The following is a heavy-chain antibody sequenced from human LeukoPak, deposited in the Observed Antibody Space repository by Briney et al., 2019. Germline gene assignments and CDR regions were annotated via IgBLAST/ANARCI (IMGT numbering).Heavy chain of an antibody. D-gene: IGHD6-13*01. Sequence: PGGSLRLSCAASGFTVSSNFLSWVRQAPGKGLEWVPVIYSGGSTYYADSVKGRFTISRDNTKNTLYLQMNSLRAEDTAVYYCARVGGSSWYDYYYYGMDVWGKGTTVTVSS. V-gene: IGHV3-53*01. CDR3: ARVGGSSWYDYYYYGMDV. CDR1: GFTVSSNF. CDR2: IYSGGST. J-gene: IGHJ6*04.